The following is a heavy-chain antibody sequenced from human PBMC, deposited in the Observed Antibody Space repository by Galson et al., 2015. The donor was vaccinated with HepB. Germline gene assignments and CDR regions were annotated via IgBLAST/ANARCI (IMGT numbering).Heavy chain of an antibody. V-gene: IGHV3-7*03. CDR3: ARQQNSGPLSRGYFDY. D-gene: IGHD5-12*01. CDR2: IKQDGSEK. J-gene: IGHJ4*02. Sequence: SLRLSCAASGFTFSSYWMGWVRQAPGKGLEWVANIKQDGSEKYYVDSVKGRFTISRDNAKNSLYLQMNSLRAEDTAVYYCARQQNSGPLSRGYFDYWGQGTLVTVSS. CDR1: GFTFSSYW.